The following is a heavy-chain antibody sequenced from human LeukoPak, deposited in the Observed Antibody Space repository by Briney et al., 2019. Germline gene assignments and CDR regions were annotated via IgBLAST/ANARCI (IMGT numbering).Heavy chain of an antibody. D-gene: IGHD6-19*01. CDR1: GFTFSSYW. CDR2: IKQDGSEK. Sequence: GGSLRLSCAASGFTFSSYWMSWVRQAPGKGLEWVANIKQDGSEKYDVDSVKGRFTISRDNAKNSLYLQMNSLRVEDTAMYYCARDGGSVPGIAVHWGQGTLVTVSS. J-gene: IGHJ4*02. V-gene: IGHV3-7*01. CDR3: ARDGGSVPGIAVH.